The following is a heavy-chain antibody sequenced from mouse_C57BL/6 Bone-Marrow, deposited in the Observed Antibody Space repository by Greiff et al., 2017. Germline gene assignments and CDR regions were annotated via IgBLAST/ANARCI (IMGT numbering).Heavy chain of an antibody. CDR2: IYPRSGNT. CDR1: GYTFTSYG. J-gene: IGHJ4*01. V-gene: IGHV1-81*01. D-gene: IGHD2-3*01. Sequence: QVQLQQSGAELARPGASVKLSCKASGYTFTSYGISWVKQRTGQGLEWIGEIYPRSGNTYYNEKFKGKATLTADKSSSTAYLQLSSLTSEDTAVYYCTTWWLLGYAMDYWGQGTSVTVSS. CDR3: TTWWLLGYAMDY.